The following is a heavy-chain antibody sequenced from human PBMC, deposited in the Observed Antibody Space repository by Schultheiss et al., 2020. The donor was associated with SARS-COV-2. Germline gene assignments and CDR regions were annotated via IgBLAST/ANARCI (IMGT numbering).Heavy chain of an antibody. CDR1: GFTFSSYA. D-gene: IGHD6-13*01. CDR2: ISGSGGST. Sequence: GGSLRLSCAASGFTFSSYAMSWVRQAPGKGLEWVSAISGSGGSTYYADSVKGRFTISRDNSKNTLYLQMNSLRAEDTAVYYCAKRGIAAAAPYYYYMDVWGKGTTVTVSS. CDR3: AKRGIAAAAPYYYYMDV. J-gene: IGHJ6*03. V-gene: IGHV3-23*01.